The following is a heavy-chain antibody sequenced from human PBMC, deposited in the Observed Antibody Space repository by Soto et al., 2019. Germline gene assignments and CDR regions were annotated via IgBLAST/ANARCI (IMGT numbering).Heavy chain of an antibody. CDR2: IYYSGST. CDR3: ASGWMAAFDN. D-gene: IGHD2-2*03. Sequence: PSETLSLTCFVTGDSIKTHYWSWIRQAPGKGLEWIGYIYYSGSTLYNPSLKRRVTISADTAKNQFSLRLTSLNAADTAVYYCASGWMAAFDNWGQGTLVTASS. J-gene: IGHJ4*02. V-gene: IGHV4-59*11. CDR1: GDSIKTHY.